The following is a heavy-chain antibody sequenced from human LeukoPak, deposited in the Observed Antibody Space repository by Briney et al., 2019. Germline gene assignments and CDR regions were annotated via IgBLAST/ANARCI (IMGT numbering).Heavy chain of an antibody. Sequence: LTGGSLRLSCAASGFTFSSYGMHWVRQAPGKGLEWVAVISYDGSNKYYADSVKGRFTIPRDNSKNTLYLQMNSLRAEDTAVYYCATRNYGDGIDPWGQGTLVTVSS. CDR3: ATRNYGDGIDP. CDR2: ISYDGSNK. J-gene: IGHJ5*02. V-gene: IGHV3-30*03. D-gene: IGHD4-17*01. CDR1: GFTFSSYG.